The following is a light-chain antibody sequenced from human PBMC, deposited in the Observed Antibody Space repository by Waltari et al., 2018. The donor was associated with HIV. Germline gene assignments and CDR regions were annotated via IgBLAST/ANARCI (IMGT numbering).Light chain of an antibody. CDR3: LQSLHTPRFS. V-gene: IGKV2-28*01. CDR1: QSLLHNNGNNY. Sequence: EIVLTQSPLSLPVAPGESASISCRPSQSLLHNNGNNYLDWYVQKPGQSPQLLIYLASHRTSGVPERFSGSGSGTNFTMKITRVEAEDVGTYYCLQSLHTPRFSFGPGTKVDI. J-gene: IGKJ3*01. CDR2: LAS.